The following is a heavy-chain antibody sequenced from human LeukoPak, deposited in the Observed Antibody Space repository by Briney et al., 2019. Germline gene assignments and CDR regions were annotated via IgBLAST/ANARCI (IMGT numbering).Heavy chain of an antibody. CDR2: IYYSGST. CDR1: AGSISSGGYY. CDR3: ARVDYGDYPFDY. Sequence: SETLSLTCTVSAGSISSGGYYWSWIRQHPGKGLEWIGYIYYSGSTYYNPSLKSRVTISVDTSKNQFSLKLSSVTAADTAVYYCARVDYGDYPFDYWGQGTLVTVSS. V-gene: IGHV4-31*03. D-gene: IGHD4-17*01. J-gene: IGHJ4*02.